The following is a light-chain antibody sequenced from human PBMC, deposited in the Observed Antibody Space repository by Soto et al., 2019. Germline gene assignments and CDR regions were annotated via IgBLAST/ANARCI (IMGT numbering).Light chain of an antibody. Sequence: QSALTQPASVSGSPGQSIAISCTGTSSDVGGYDYVSWYQQHPGKVPKLMIYDVSNRPSGVSNRFSGSKSGNTASLTISGLQAEDEADYYCISYTSSGTYVFATGTKLTV. V-gene: IGLV2-14*01. J-gene: IGLJ1*01. CDR3: ISYTSSGTYV. CDR2: DVS. CDR1: SSDVGGYDY.